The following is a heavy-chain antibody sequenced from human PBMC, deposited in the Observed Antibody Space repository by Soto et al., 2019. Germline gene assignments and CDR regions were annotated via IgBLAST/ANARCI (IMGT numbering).Heavy chain of an antibody. CDR1: GGTISSGGYY. CDR3: ARGAYDILSGYYTSYFDY. V-gene: IGHV4-31*03. D-gene: IGHD3-9*01. CDR2: IYNSGTT. J-gene: IGHJ4*02. Sequence: QVQLQESGPGLVKPSQTLSLTCTVSGGTISSGGYYWSWIRQHPGKGLEWIGYIYNSGTTYYNPSLKSRVTMSVDTSKNQFSLKLSSVTAADTAVYSCARGAYDILSGYYTSYFDYWGQGTLVTVSS.